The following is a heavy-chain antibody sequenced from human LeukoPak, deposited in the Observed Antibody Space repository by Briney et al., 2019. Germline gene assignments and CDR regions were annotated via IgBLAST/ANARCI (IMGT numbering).Heavy chain of an antibody. Sequence: PSETPSLTCIVSGGSISSNNYYWGWLRQLPGKGLEWIGSISYSGNTYYNPSLRSRVTIPVNTSKNQFSLKVASVTAADTAVYYCAAYYHDISGYFGCGEGTLVSVSS. CDR2: ISYSGNT. CDR1: GGSISSNNYY. CDR3: AAYYHDISGYFG. V-gene: IGHV4-39*05. D-gene: IGHD3-22*01. J-gene: IGHJ4*02.